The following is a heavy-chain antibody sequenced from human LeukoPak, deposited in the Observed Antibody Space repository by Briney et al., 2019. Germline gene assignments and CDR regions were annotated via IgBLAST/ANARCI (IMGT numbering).Heavy chain of an antibody. CDR3: ARQINTAFDI. CDR2: INPNNSDT. V-gene: IGHV1-2*02. Sequence: GASVKVSCKASGGTFSSYAISWVRQAPGQGLEWMGWINPNNSDTKDGQNFQGRVTMTRDTSISIAYMELSSLRSDDTALYYCARQINTAFDIWGQGTMVAVTS. CDR1: GGTFSSYA. J-gene: IGHJ3*02.